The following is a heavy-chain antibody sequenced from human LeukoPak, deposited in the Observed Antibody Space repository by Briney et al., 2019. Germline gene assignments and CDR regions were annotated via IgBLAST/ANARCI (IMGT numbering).Heavy chain of an antibody. J-gene: IGHJ4*02. Sequence: GASVKVSCKASGYTFTSYGINWVRQAPGQGLEWMGWISAYNGNTNYAQKVQGRVTMTTDTSTSTAYMEVRSLRSDDTAVYYCAGDYYGSPPFDYWGQGTLVTVSS. CDR3: AGDYYGSPPFDY. V-gene: IGHV1-18*01. CDR2: ISAYNGNT. D-gene: IGHD3-10*01. CDR1: GYTFTSYG.